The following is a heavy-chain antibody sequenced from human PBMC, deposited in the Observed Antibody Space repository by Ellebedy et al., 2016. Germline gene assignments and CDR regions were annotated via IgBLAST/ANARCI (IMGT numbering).Heavy chain of an antibody. Sequence: GGSLRLXXAASGFTFSSYAMSWVRQAPGKGLKWVSAISDSGGSTYYADSVKGRFTISRDNSKNTLFLQINSLRAEDTAVYYCAKGGGSSWFDPWGQGTLVTVSS. CDR1: GFTFSSYA. CDR3: AKGGGSSWFDP. V-gene: IGHV3-23*01. D-gene: IGHD3-10*01. CDR2: ISDSGGST. J-gene: IGHJ5*02.